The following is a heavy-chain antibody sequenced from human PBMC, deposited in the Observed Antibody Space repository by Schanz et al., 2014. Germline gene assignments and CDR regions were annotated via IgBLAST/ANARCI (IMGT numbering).Heavy chain of an antibody. D-gene: IGHD6-13*01. CDR3: ARDGVDAAAGGNY. CDR1: GYTFSFTSYN. V-gene: IGHV1-46*03. J-gene: IGHJ4*02. Sequence: QVQVEQSGPEVKKPGASVTVSCQASGYTFSFTSYNVHWVRQAPGQGLEWVGIINPSGGSTTYAQKFQGRVTMTRDTSTSTVYMELSSLRSEDTAVYYCARDGVDAAAGGNYWGQGTLVTVSS. CDR2: INPSGGST.